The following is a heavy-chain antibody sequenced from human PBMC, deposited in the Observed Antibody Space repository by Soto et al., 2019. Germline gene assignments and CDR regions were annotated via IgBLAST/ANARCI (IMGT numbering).Heavy chain of an antibody. Sequence: ASVKGSCKASGYTFTSYGISWVRQAPGQGLEWMGWISAYNGNTNYAQKLQGRVTMTTDTSTSTAYMELRSLRSDDTAVYYCSRDRRSSGWQDINAFCGQGTLLTSST. CDR3: SRDRRSSGWQDINAF. CDR2: ISAYNGNT. CDR1: GYTFTSYG. J-gene: IGHJ4*02. D-gene: IGHD6-19*01. V-gene: IGHV1-18*01.